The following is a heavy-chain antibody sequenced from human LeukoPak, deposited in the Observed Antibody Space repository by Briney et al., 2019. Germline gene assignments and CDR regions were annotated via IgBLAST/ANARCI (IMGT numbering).Heavy chain of an antibody. J-gene: IGHJ3*02. CDR1: GGSISSYH. V-gene: IGHV4-59*01. CDR2: ISYRGST. Sequence: SETLSLTCTVSGGSISSYHWSWIRQPPGKGLEWIGYISYRGSTNYNPSLKSRVTMLVDTSKNQFSLKLSSVTAADTAVYYCARALYARAWYAFDIWGQGTMVTVSS. CDR3: ARALYARAWYAFDI. D-gene: IGHD2/OR15-2a*01.